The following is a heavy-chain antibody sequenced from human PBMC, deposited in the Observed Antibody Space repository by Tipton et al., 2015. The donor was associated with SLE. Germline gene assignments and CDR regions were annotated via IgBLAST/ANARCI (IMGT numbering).Heavy chain of an antibody. V-gene: IGHV4-59*01. D-gene: IGHD1-26*01. J-gene: IGHJ4*02. Sequence: TLSLTCTVSGGSISSYYWSWIRQPPGKGLEWIGDIYYSGSTNYNPSLKSRVTISVDTSKNQFSLKLSSVTAADTAVYYCARGEIGSYKGGFDYWGQGTLVTVSS. CDR2: IYYSGST. CDR1: GGSISSYY. CDR3: ARGEIGSYKGGFDY.